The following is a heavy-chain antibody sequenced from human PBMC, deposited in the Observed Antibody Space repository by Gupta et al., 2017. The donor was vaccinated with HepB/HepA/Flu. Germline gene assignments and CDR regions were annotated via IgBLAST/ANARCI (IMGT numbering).Heavy chain of an antibody. Sequence: VQLLESGGGLVRPGGSLRHSWKAAGFPVSSYAMDWVRQGPGKGLEWVSAITHGGRDTYYADSVKDRFTISRDNSKNTLYLQMESLRAEDTAVYYCAKREGSNYGYFDAWGQGTLVTVSS. CDR1: GFPVSSYA. V-gene: IGHV3-23*01. CDR3: AKREGSNYGYFDA. D-gene: IGHD3-10*01. CDR2: ITHGGRDT. J-gene: IGHJ4*02.